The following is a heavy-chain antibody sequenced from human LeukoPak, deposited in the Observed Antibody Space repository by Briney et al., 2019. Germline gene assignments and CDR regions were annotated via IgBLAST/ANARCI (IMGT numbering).Heavy chain of an antibody. CDR2: IRYDGGNK. Sequence: PGGSLRLSCAASGFTFSSYGMHWVRQAPGKGLEWVAFIRYDGGNKYYADSVKGRFTISRDNSKNTLYLQMNSLRAEDTAVYYCAKDVAATKPNAFDIWGQGTMVTVSS. CDR1: GFTFSSYG. CDR3: AKDVAATKPNAFDI. J-gene: IGHJ3*02. D-gene: IGHD2-15*01. V-gene: IGHV3-30*02.